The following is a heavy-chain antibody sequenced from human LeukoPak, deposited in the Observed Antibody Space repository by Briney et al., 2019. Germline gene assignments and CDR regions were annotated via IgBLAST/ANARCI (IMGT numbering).Heavy chain of an antibody. Sequence: GGSLRLSCAASGFTFSSYEMNWVRQAPGKGLEWVSYISSSGSTIYYADSVKGRFTISRDNAKNSLYLQMNSLRAGDTAVYYCARDEPVWGYWGQGTLVTVSS. V-gene: IGHV3-48*03. CDR3: ARDEPVWGY. D-gene: IGHD3-16*01. J-gene: IGHJ4*02. CDR2: ISSSGSTI. CDR1: GFTFSSYE.